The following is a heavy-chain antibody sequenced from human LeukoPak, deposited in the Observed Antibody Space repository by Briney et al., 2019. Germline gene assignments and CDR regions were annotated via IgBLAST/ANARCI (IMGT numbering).Heavy chain of an antibody. J-gene: IGHJ4*02. CDR1: GSTFSSYG. CDR3: AKVRRGYSY. V-gene: IGHV3-23*01. CDR2: ISGSGDST. D-gene: IGHD5-18*01. Sequence: GGSLRLSCAASGSTFSSYGMSWVRQAPGKGLEWVSAISGSGDSTFYADSVKGRFTISRDNSKNTLYLQMNSLRAEDTAVYYCAKVRRGYSYWGQGTLVTVSS.